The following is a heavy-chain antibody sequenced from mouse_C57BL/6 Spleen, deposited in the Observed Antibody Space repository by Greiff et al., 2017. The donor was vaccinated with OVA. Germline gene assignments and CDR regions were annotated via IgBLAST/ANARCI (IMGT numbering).Heavy chain of an antibody. D-gene: IGHD2-3*01. CDR2: INPNNGGT. J-gene: IGHJ1*03. CDR1: GYTFTDYY. CDR3: ARNDGYYGYFDV. Sequence: EVQLQESGPELVKPGASVKISCKASGYTFTDYYMNWVKQSPGKSLEWIGDINPNNGGTSYNQKFKGKATLTVDKSSSTAYMELRSLTSEDSAVYYCARNDGYYGYFDVWGTGTTVTVSS. V-gene: IGHV1-26*01.